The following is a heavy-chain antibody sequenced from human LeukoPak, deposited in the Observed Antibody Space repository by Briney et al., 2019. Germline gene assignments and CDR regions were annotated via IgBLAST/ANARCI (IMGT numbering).Heavy chain of an antibody. Sequence: PGGSLRLSCAASGLRFSDYYVSWIRQAPGKGLQWVSYISSGGDIMHYADSVKGRFTSSRDNAKNSGYLEMNSLGAEDTAVYYCATNLMGGGEYFQQWGQGPLVTVSS. CDR3: ATNLMGGGEYFQQ. J-gene: IGHJ1*01. V-gene: IGHV3-11*01. D-gene: IGHD2-8*01. CDR1: GLRFSDYY. CDR2: ISSGGDIM.